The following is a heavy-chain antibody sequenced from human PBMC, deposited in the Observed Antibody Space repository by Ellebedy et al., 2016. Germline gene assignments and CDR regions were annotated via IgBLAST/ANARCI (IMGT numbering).Heavy chain of an antibody. CDR3: ATGYCSGGSCYPHAFDI. CDR1: GYTLTELS. V-gene: IGHV1-24*01. J-gene: IGHJ3*02. CDR2: FDPEDGET. D-gene: IGHD2-15*01. Sequence: ASVKVSXXVSGYTLTELSMHWVRQAPGKGLEWMGGFDPEDGETIYAQKFQGRVTMTEDTSTDTAYMELSSLRSEDTAVYYCATGYCSGGSCYPHAFDIWGQGTMVTVSS.